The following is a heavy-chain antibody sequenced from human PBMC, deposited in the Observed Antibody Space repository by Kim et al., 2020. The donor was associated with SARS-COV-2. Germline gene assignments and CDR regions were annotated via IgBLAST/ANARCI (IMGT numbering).Heavy chain of an antibody. D-gene: IGHD3-16*01. J-gene: IGHJ6*02. Sequence: ASVKVSCKAFAYTFTSAALNWLRRAPGQGLEWMGWINTNTGKATYAQDFTGRFVFSLDTSVSTAYLQINSLEADDTAVYYCARDFGVGRYGGYYYGMDIWGQGTSVSVSS. CDR1: AYTFTSAA. V-gene: IGHV7-4-1*02. CDR3: ARDFGVGRYGGYYYGMDI. CDR2: INTNTGKA.